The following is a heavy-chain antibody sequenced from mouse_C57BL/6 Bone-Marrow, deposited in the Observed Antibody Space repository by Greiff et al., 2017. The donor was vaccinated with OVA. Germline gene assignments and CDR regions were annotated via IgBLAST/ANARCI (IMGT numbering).Heavy chain of an antibody. CDR2: IDPSDSYT. V-gene: IGHV1-50*01. CDR1: GYTFTSYW. J-gene: IGHJ4*01. CDR3: ARERSKREEYYYAMDY. Sequence: QVQLQQPGAELVKPGASVKLSCKASGYTFTSYWMQWVQQRPGPGLEWIGEIDPSDSYTNYNQTFKGKATLSVDTSSSTAYMQLSSLTSEDSAVYYCARERSKREEYYYAMDYWGQGTSVTVS. D-gene: IGHD2-5*01.